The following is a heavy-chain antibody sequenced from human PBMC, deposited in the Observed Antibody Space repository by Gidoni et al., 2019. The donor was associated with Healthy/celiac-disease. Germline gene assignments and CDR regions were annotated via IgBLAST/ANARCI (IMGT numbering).Heavy chain of an antibody. Sequence: EVQLVESGGGLVKPGGSLRLSCAPPGFTFSSYSMNWVRQAPGKGLEWVSSISSSSYIYYADSVKGRFTISRDNAKNSMYLQMNSLRAEDTAVYYCASPYDFWSGYYIKAPLDVWGQGTTVTVSS. CDR3: ASPYDFWSGYYIKAPLDV. J-gene: IGHJ6*02. D-gene: IGHD3-3*01. CDR2: ISSSSYI. V-gene: IGHV3-21*01. CDR1: GFTFSSYS.